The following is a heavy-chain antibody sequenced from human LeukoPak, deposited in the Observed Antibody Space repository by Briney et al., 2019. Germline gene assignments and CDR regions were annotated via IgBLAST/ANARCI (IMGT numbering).Heavy chain of an antibody. CDR2: IYDSGST. D-gene: IGHD2-15*01. J-gene: IGHJ5*02. Sequence: KPSETLSLACTVSGGSISSSSYYRGWIRQPPGKGLEWIGRIYDSGSTYYNPSLKIRVTISVDTSKNQFSLKLSSVAAADTVVYYCARHTPYWFDPWGQGTLVTVSS. CDR1: GGSISSSSYY. CDR3: ARHTPYWFDP. V-gene: IGHV4-39*01.